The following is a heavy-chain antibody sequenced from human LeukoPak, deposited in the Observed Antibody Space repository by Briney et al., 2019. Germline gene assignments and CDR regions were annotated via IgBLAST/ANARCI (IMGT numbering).Heavy chain of an antibody. D-gene: IGHD3-9*01. CDR2: IRYDGSNK. CDR3: ANCYFTYYDILTGYSFPS. J-gene: IGHJ4*02. CDR1: GFIFSSYG. Sequence: GGSLRLSCAASGFIFSSYGMHWVRQAPGKGLEWVAFIRYDGSNKYYADSVKGRFTISRDKSKNTLYLQMNSLKAEDTAVYYFANCYFTYYDILTGYSFPSWGQGTLVTVSS. V-gene: IGHV3-30*02.